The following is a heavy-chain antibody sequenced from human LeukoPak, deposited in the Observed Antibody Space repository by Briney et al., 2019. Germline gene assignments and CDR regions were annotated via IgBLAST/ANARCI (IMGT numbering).Heavy chain of an antibody. CDR2: MNPNSGNT. CDR3: ARGSPKSAVRGKIPDY. Sequence: GASVKVSCKASGYTFTSYDINWVRQAPGQGLEWMGWMNPNSGNTGYAQKFQGRVTMTTNTSITTAYMEVSSLRSEDTAVYYCARGSPKSAVRGKIPDYWGQATQVSVSS. D-gene: IGHD4-17*01. J-gene: IGHJ4*02. CDR1: GYTFTSYD. V-gene: IGHV1-8*01.